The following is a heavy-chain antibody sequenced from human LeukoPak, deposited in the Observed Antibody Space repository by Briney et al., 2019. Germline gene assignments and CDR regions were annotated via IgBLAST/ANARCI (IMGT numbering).Heavy chain of an antibody. CDR3: ARDLTFAATMY. D-gene: IGHD2-15*01. Sequence: ASVKVSCKASGYTFSSYDISWVRQAPGQGLEWVGRISAYNGDTNYAQKLQGRVTMTTDTSTSTAYMELRSLRSDDTAVYYCARDLTFAATMYRGQGTLVTVSS. V-gene: IGHV1-18*01. J-gene: IGHJ4*02. CDR2: ISAYNGDT. CDR1: GYTFSSYD.